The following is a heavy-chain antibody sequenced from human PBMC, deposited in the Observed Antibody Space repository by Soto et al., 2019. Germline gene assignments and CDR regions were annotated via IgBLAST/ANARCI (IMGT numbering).Heavy chain of an antibody. CDR3: ARDLTTVTNDAFDI. J-gene: IGHJ3*02. D-gene: IGHD4-17*01. V-gene: IGHV1-18*01. CDR2: ISAYNGNT. CDR1: GYTFTSYG. Sequence: GASVKVSCKASGYTFTSYGISWVRQAPGQGLEWVGWISAYNGNTNYAQKLQGRVTMTTDTSTSTAYMELRSLRSDDTAVYYCARDLTTVTNDAFDIWGQGTMVTVSS.